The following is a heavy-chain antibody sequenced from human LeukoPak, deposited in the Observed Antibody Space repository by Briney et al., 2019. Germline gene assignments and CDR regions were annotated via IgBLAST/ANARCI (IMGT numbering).Heavy chain of an antibody. V-gene: IGHV3-30-3*01. CDR3: ARSGDTNRNWFDP. CDR1: GFTFSSYV. Sequence: GGSLRLSCAASGFTFSSYVMHWVRQPPGKGLEWVAVISYDGSNEHYVDSVKGRFTISRDNSKNTLYVQMNSLRAEDTAVYYCARSGDTNRNWFDPWGQGTLVTVSS. CDR2: ISYDGSNE. J-gene: IGHJ5*02. D-gene: IGHD1-14*01.